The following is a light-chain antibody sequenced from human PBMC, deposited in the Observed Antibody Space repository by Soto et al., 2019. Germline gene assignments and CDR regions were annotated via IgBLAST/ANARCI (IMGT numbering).Light chain of an antibody. CDR3: QQYDNLPLI. CDR2: DAS. J-gene: IGKJ5*01. Sequence: IQMTQSPSSLSASVGDRVTITCQATQDIRKYLNWYQQKPGKAPKLLIYDASSLETGVPSRFSGSGSGTDFTLTISSLQPEDFATYYSQQYDNLPLIFGQGTRLEIK. CDR1: QDIRKY. V-gene: IGKV1-33*01.